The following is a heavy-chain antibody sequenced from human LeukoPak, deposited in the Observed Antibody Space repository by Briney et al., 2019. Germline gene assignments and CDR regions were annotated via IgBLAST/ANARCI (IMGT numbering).Heavy chain of an antibody. J-gene: IGHJ3*02. CDR3: ARRNADSSSWSPNGAFDI. Sequence: SETLSLTCAVSGGSISSSNWWSWVRQPPGKGLEWIGEIYRSGSTNYNPSLKSRVTISGDKSKNQFSLKLSSVTAADTAVYYCARRNADSSSWSPNGAFDIWGQGTMVTVSS. V-gene: IGHV4-4*02. CDR2: IYRSGST. CDR1: GGSISSSNW. D-gene: IGHD6-13*01.